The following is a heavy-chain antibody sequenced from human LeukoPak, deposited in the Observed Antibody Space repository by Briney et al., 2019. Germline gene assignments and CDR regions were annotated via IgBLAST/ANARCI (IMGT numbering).Heavy chain of an antibody. CDR1: GGSISSYY. CDR3: ARVEQQLVMGGWFDP. Sequence: KPSETLSLTCTVSGGSISSYYWSWIRQPPGKGLEWIGYIYYSGSTNYNPSLKSRVTISVDTSKNQFSLKLSSVTAADTAVYYCARVEQQLVMGGWFDPWGQGTLVTVSS. V-gene: IGHV4-59*01. D-gene: IGHD6-13*01. CDR2: IYYSGST. J-gene: IGHJ5*02.